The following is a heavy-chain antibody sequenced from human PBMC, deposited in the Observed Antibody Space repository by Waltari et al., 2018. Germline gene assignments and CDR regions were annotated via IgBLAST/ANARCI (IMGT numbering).Heavy chain of an antibody. V-gene: IGHV3-23*04. Sequence: EVQLVESGGGLAQPGGSLRLSCEASGFTFTRLGLSWVRQAPGKGLEWVAGISDSGRYTYYADSVKGRFTISRDNSKNRLYLQMNSLRPDDTAVYFCAKDGVVTAAGQVGGSYLDSWGQGTLVTVSS. J-gene: IGHJ4*02. CDR2: ISDSGRYT. CDR1: GFTFTRLG. CDR3: AKDGVVTAAGQVGGSYLDS. D-gene: IGHD6-25*01.